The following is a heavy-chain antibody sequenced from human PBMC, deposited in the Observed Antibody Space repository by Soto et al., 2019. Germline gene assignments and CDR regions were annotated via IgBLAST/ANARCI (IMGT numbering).Heavy chain of an antibody. CDR2: ISGSGGGT. V-gene: IGHV3-23*01. Sequence: GGSLRLSCAASGFTVSSSQMTWVRQAPGKGLEWVSLISGSGGGTYYADSVKGRFTISRDNSKNTLYLQMNSLRAEDTAVYYCAKHAAAAAPDYWGQGTLVTVSS. J-gene: IGHJ4*02. CDR1: GFTVSSSQ. D-gene: IGHD6-13*01. CDR3: AKHAAAAAPDY.